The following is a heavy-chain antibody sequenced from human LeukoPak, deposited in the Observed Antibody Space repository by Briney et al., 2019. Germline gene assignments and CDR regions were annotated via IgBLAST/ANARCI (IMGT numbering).Heavy chain of an antibody. CDR3: AKTSTWELVRDAFDI. CDR2: INPNSGGT. J-gene: IGHJ3*02. D-gene: IGHD3-10*01. CDR1: GYSFTDYY. V-gene: IGHV1-2*02. Sequence: ASVKVSCKASGYSFTDYYIHWVRQAPGQGLEWMGWINPNSGGTNYAQKFQGRVTMTRASSISTAYMELSRLRSDDTAVYYCAKTSTWELVRDAFDIWGQGTTVTVSS.